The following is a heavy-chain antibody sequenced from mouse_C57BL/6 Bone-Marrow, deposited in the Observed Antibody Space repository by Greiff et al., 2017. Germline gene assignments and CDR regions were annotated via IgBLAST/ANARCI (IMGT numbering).Heavy chain of an antibody. Sequence: QVQLQQSGAELVRPGTSVKMSCKASGYTFTSYWITWVKQRPGQGLEWIGDIYPGSGSTNYNEKFTSKATLTVDTSSRTAYMLLSRLAAEDSAFYCGAIYYPAWFAYWGQGTLVTVSA. V-gene: IGHV1-55*01. CDR3: AIYYPAWFAY. J-gene: IGHJ3*01. CDR2: IYPGSGST. CDR1: GYTFTSYW. D-gene: IGHD1-1*01.